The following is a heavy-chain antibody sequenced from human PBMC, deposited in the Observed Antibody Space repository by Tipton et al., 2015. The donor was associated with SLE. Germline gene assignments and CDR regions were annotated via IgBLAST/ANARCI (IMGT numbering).Heavy chain of an antibody. CDR1: GGSFSGYY. Sequence: TLSLTCAVHGGSFSGYYWSWIRQPPGKGLEWIGEIYHSGSTNYNPSLKSRVTISVDTSKNQFSLKLSSVTAADTAVYYCAKSYYDSSGANWFDPWGQGTLVTVSS. V-gene: IGHV4-34*01. CDR3: AKSYYDSSGANWFDP. CDR2: IYHSGST. J-gene: IGHJ5*02. D-gene: IGHD3-22*01.